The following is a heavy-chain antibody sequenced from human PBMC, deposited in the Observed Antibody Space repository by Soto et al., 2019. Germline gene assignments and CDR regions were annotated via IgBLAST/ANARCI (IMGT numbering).Heavy chain of an antibody. J-gene: IGHJ3*02. CDR1: GFTFSRYS. V-gene: IGHV3-21*01. Sequence: GGSMRLSCAVSGFTFSRYSLNWVRQAPGKGLEWVSSIRSSSSYIYYADSVEGRFTISRDNAKNSLYLQRNSLRAEDTAVYYCARDHSSSPAFDIWGQGTMVTVSS. CDR3: ARDHSSSPAFDI. D-gene: IGHD6-6*01. CDR2: IRSSSSYI.